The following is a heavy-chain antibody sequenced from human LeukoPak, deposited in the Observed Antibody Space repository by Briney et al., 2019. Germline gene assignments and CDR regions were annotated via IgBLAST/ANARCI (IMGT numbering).Heavy chain of an antibody. J-gene: IGHJ4*02. CDR1: GFTLGDYA. D-gene: IGHD3-22*01. Sequence: PGRSRRLSCTAPGFTLGDYAVSGVPRAPGKGRGGVGFFRSKAYGVATEDAASVKGRFIISRDDSTSIVYLEMNSLKTQDTDFVYCSNWAGRGYRCKRFELWGQGTQV. V-gene: IGHV3-49*04. CDR2: FRSKAYGVAT. CDR3: SNWAGRGYRCKRFEL.